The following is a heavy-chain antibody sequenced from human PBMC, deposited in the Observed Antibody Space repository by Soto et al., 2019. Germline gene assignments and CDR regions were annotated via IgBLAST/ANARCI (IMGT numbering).Heavy chain of an antibody. Sequence: ASVKVSCKASGYTFNGYYMHWVRQAPGQGLEWMGWINPNSGGTNYAQKFQGWVTMTRDTSISTAYMELSRLRSDDTAVYYCVKLAGYSNSSRDYWGQGTLVTVSS. V-gene: IGHV1-2*04. CDR3: VKLAGYSNSSRDY. CDR1: GYTFNGYY. D-gene: IGHD6-13*01. CDR2: INPNSGGT. J-gene: IGHJ4*02.